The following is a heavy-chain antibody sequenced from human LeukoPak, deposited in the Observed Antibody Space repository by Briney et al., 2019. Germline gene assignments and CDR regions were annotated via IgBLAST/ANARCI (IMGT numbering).Heavy chain of an antibody. D-gene: IGHD2-2*01. CDR3: ARAKACSSTTCPSDI. J-gene: IGHJ3*02. CDR1: GFTFSSYA. CDR2: INWNSGNT. Sequence: GGSLRLSCAASGFTFSSYAMSWVRQAPGKGLEWVSGINWNSGNTGYADSVKGRFTISRDNAKNSLYLQMNDLRAEDTALYYCARAKACSSTTCPSDIWGLGTMVTVSS. V-gene: IGHV3-20*04.